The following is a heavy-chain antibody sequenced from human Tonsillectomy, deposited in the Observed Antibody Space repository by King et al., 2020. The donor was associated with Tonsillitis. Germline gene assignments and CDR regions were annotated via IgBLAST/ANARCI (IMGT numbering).Heavy chain of an antibody. CDR1: GYTFSSYY. Sequence: VQLVQSGAEVKKPGASVKVSCKASGYTFSSYYMHWVRQAPGQGLEWMGIINPSVGSTSYAQKFQGRVTMTRDTSTSTVYMELSSLRYEDTAVYYCAREAYYYDRAIDYWVQGTLVTVSS. CDR2: INPSVGST. J-gene: IGHJ4*02. V-gene: IGHV1-46*03. D-gene: IGHD3-22*01. CDR3: AREAYYYDRAIDY.